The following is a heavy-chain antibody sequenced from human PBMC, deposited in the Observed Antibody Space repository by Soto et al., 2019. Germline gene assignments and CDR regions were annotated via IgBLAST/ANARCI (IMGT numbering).Heavy chain of an antibody. V-gene: IGHV4-28*01. D-gene: IGHD1-26*01. Sequence: QVQLQESGPGLVKPSDTLSLTCAVSGYAISRNNWWGWIRQPPGKGLEWIGYIYYSGTTYYNPSLKSRVTRSVDTSKNQFSLKLTSVTAVDTAVYYWARREIQGPIDYWGQGTLVTVSS. CDR1: GYAISRNNW. CDR3: ARREIQGPIDY. J-gene: IGHJ4*02. CDR2: IYYSGTT.